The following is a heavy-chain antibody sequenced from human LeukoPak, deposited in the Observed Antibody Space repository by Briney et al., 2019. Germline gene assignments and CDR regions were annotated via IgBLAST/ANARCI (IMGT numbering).Heavy chain of an antibody. D-gene: IGHD3-22*01. CDR2: MNPNSGNT. CDR1: GYTFTSYD. Sequence: ASVKVSCKASGYTFTSYDINWVRQATGQGLEWMGWMNPNSGNTGYAQKFQGGVTMTRNTSISTAYMELSSLRSEDTAVYYCARGYYDSSGYYYDKGAFDIWGQGTMVTVSS. V-gene: IGHV1-8*01. CDR3: ARGYYDSSGYYYDKGAFDI. J-gene: IGHJ3*02.